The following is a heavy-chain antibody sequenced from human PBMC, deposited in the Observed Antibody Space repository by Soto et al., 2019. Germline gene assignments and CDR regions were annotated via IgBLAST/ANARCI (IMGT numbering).Heavy chain of an antibody. J-gene: IGHJ4*02. D-gene: IGHD2-21*02. V-gene: IGHV1-69*01. CDR1: GGTFSSYA. Sequence: QVQLVQSGAEVKKPGSSVKVSCKASGGTFSSYAISWVRQAPGQGLEWMGGIIPIFGTANYAQKIQGRVTITADECTSAADMELSSLRSEDTAVYYCARTNQPLLTYWGQGTLITVSS. CDR3: ARTNQPLLTY. CDR2: IIPIFGTA.